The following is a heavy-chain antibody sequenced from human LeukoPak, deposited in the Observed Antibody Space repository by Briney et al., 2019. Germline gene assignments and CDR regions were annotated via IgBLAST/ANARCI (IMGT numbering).Heavy chain of an antibody. CDR1: GGSFSGYY. CDR3: ARHDSSGHYNAFDI. D-gene: IGHD3-22*01. CDR2: ISHSGST. J-gene: IGHJ3*02. V-gene: IGHV4-34*01. Sequence: SETLSLTCAVYGGSFSGYYWSWIRQPPGKGLEWIGEISHSGSTNYNPSLKSRVTISVDTSKNQFSLKLSSVTAADTAVYYCARHDSSGHYNAFDIWGQGTMVTVSS.